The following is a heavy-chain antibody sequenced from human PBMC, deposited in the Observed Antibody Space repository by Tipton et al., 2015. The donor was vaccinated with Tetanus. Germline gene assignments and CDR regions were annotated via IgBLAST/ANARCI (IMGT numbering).Heavy chain of an antibody. J-gene: IGHJ4*02. D-gene: IGHD6-6*01. V-gene: IGHV4-31*02. Sequence: LRLSCTVSGGSISSGGYYWSWIRQHPGKGLEWIGDIYNSGSTYYNPSLKSRVTILVDTTKNQFSLKLKSVTAADTAVYYCARDQARRARGWNYFDYWGQGSLVTVSS. CDR2: IYNSGST. CDR1: GGSISSGGYY. CDR3: ARDQARRARGWNYFDY.